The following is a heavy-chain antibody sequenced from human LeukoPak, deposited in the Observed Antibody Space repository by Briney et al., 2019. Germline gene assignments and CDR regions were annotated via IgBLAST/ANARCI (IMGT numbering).Heavy chain of an antibody. CDR1: GGFINHYY. V-gene: IGHV4-59*08. CDR2: IYYSGST. J-gene: IGHJ6*03. Sequence: SETLSLTCTVSGGFINHYYWSWIRQPPGNGLAWIGHIYYSGSTNYNPSLKSRVTISLDTSKNQFSLKLRSVTAADTAVYYCARHSGYSSGRPYGYYYYMDVWGKGTTVTISS. D-gene: IGHD6-19*01. CDR3: ARHSGYSSGRPYGYYYYMDV.